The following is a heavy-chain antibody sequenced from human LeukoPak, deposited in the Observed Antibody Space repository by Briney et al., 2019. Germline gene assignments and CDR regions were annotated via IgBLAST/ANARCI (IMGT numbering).Heavy chain of an antibody. CDR2: INHSGST. Sequence: PSETLSLTCAVYGGSFSVNYWSWIRQPPGKGLEWIGEINHSGSTNYNPSLKSRVTISVDTSKNQFSLKLSSVTAADTAMYYCATSGYSGYDLNSWGQGTLVTVSS. D-gene: IGHD5-12*01. CDR3: ATSGYSGYDLNS. V-gene: IGHV4-34*01. CDR1: GGSFSVNY. J-gene: IGHJ4*02.